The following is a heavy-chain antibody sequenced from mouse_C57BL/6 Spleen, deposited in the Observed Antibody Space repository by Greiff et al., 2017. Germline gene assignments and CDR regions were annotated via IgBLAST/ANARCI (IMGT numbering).Heavy chain of an antibody. Sequence: VQLQQSGAELARPGASVKLSCKASGYTFTSYGISWVKQRTGQGLEWIGEIYPRSGNTYYNEKFKGKATLTADKSSSTAYMELRSLTSEDSAVYFCARNGYYGSSHWYFDVWGTGTTVTVSS. D-gene: IGHD1-1*01. V-gene: IGHV1-81*01. CDR2: IYPRSGNT. CDR3: ARNGYYGSSHWYFDV. J-gene: IGHJ1*03. CDR1: GYTFTSYG.